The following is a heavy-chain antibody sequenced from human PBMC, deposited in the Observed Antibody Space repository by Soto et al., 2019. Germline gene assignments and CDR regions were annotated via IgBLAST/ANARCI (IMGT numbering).Heavy chain of an antibody. Sequence: QVQLVQSGAEVKKPGASVKVSCKASGYTFTSYAMHWVRQAPGQRLEWMGWINAGNGNTKYSQKFQGRVTITRDTPARTAYMELSSLRSEDVAMSYCTRRPCGTDGSVDYWGQGTLVTVSS. CDR3: TRRPCGTDGSVDY. D-gene: IGHD2-21*01. J-gene: IGHJ4*02. CDR2: INAGNGNT. V-gene: IGHV1-3*01. CDR1: GYTFTSYA.